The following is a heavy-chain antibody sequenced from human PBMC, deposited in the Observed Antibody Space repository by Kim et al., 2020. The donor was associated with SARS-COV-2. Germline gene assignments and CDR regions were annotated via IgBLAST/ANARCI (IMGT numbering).Heavy chain of an antibody. D-gene: IGHD4-17*01. V-gene: IGHV3-74*01. CDR3: ARGKGHHGWFDP. J-gene: IGHJ5*02. CDR2: ISDDGTST. Sequence: GGSLRLSCAASGFTVSSYWMHWVRHAPGKGLIWVSRISDDGTSTYYADSVKGRFTISRDSATNTLFLQMSGLRVEDTGVYYCARGKGHHGWFDPWGQGTL. CDR1: GFTVSSYW.